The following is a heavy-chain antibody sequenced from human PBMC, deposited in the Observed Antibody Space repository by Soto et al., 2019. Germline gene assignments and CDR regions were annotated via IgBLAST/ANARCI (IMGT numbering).Heavy chain of an antibody. CDR3: AKIVDYYYYYYGMDV. CDR2: ISDSGGST. V-gene: IGHV3-23*01. CDR1: GFTFSSYA. Sequence: GGALRLSCAASGFTFSSYAMNWFRQAPGKGLEWVSGISDSGGSTYYAGSVEGRFIISRDTSKNTVYLQMNSLRAEDTAVYFCAKIVDYYYYYYGMDVWGQGTTVTVSS. D-gene: IGHD2-15*01. J-gene: IGHJ6*02.